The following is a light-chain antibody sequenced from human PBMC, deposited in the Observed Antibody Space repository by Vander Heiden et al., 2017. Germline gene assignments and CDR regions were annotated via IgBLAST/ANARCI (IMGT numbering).Light chain of an antibody. J-gene: IGKJ2*01. CDR3: QQYHTWPYT. V-gene: IGKV3-15*01. CDR2: DAS. Sequence: ELVITQSPASLSVSPGDRASLSCRASQSLNNNLAWYDQKPGQAPRLLFYDASTRATGVPARFSASASGTDFTLTISSLQSEDSASYFCQQYHTWPYTFGQGTKLEIK. CDR1: QSLNNN.